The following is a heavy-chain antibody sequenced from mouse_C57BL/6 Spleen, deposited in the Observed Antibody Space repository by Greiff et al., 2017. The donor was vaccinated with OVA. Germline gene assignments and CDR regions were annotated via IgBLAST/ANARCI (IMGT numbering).Heavy chain of an antibody. J-gene: IGHJ4*01. D-gene: IGHD1-1*01. Sequence: VKLQESGAELVKPGASVKISCKASGYAFSSYWMNWVKQRPGKGLEWIGQIYPGDGDTNYNGKFKGKATLTADKSASTAYMQRSSLTSEDSAVYFCARYYYGSEGAMDYWGQGTSVTVSS. CDR1: GYAFSSYW. CDR3: ARYYYGSEGAMDY. V-gene: IGHV1-80*01. CDR2: IYPGDGDT.